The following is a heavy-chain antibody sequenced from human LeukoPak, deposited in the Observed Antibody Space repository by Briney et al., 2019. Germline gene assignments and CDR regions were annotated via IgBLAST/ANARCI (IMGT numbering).Heavy chain of an antibody. CDR2: IYTSGST. J-gene: IGHJ3*02. D-gene: IGHD5-12*01. CDR3: ARSPSGGGYLLDAFDI. Sequence: SQTLSLTCTVSGGSISSGSYYWSWIRQPAGKGLEWIGRIYTSGSTNYNPSLKSRVTMSVDTSKNQFSLKLSSVTAADTAVYYCARSPSGGGYLLDAFDIWGQGTMVTVSS. CDR1: GGSISSGSYY. V-gene: IGHV4-61*02.